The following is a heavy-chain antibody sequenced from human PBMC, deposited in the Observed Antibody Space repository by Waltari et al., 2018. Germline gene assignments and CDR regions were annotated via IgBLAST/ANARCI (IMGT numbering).Heavy chain of an antibody. Sequence: QVQLQESGQGLVKPSGTLSLTCAVPGDSISGNYWWSWVRQSPEKGLEWIGQVHHSGKTNYNPSIQSRVTISVDKPKNQFSLNLNSVTAADTAVYYCAGDRAIGLFFDYWGRGTLVTVSS. J-gene: IGHJ4*02. CDR2: VHHSGKT. D-gene: IGHD2-2*01. V-gene: IGHV4-4*02. CDR3: AGDRAIGLFFDY. CDR1: GDSISGNYW.